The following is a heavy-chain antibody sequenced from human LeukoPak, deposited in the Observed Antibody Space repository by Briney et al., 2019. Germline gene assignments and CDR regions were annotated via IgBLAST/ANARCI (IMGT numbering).Heavy chain of an antibody. CDR3: AKETALVGGHSAIFDH. J-gene: IGHJ4*02. D-gene: IGHD3-3*01. CDR1: GFTFSGYT. V-gene: IGHV3-23*01. CDR2: ISGSGITT. Sequence: GGSLRLSCAASGFTFSGYTMNWVRQAPGKGPEWVSSISGSGITTNYADSVKGRFTISRDYSKNTLYLQMSSLRAEDTAVYYCAKETALVGGHSAIFDHWGQGTLVTVSS.